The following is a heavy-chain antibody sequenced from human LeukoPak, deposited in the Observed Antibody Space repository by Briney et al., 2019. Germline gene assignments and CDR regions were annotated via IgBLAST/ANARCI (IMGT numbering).Heavy chain of an antibody. CDR3: ARGKTQFYTAMVYHYYYYMDV. V-gene: IGHV4-61*02. D-gene: IGHD5-18*01. CDR2: IYTSGST. CDR1: GGSISSGCYY. J-gene: IGHJ6*03. Sequence: PSETLSLTCTVSGGSISSGCYYWSWLRHPAGKGLEWIGRIYTSGSTNYNPSLKSRVTISVDTSKNQFSLKLSSVTAADTAVYYCARGKTQFYTAMVYHYYYYMDVWGKGTTVTVSS.